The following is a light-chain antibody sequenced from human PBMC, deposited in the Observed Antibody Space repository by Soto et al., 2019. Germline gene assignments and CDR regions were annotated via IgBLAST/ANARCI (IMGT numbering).Light chain of an antibody. V-gene: IGKV1-9*01. CDR2: VAS. CDR3: QHLNSYPTP. J-gene: IGKJ5*01. Sequence: DIQLTQSPSFLSASVGDRVTITCRASQGISSHLAWYQQQPGKAPKLLIYVASTLQSGVPSRFSGSGSGTEFTLTISGLQPEDFASYYCQHLNSYPTPFAPGPRLEIK. CDR1: QGISSH.